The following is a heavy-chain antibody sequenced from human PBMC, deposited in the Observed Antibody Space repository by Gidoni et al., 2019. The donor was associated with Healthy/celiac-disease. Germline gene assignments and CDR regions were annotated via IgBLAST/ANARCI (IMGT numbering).Heavy chain of an antibody. CDR2: INPNSGGT. CDR3: ARDIATVVNPGWYFDL. J-gene: IGHJ2*01. Sequence: QVHLVQSGAEVTNPGASVKVSCQASGYTFTGYYMHWVRQAPGQGLEWMGWINPNSGGTNYAQKVKGRVTMTRETSISKAYMELSRLRSDDTAVYYWARDIATVVNPGWYFDLWGRGTLVTVSA. V-gene: IGHV1-2*02. D-gene: IGHD2-15*01. CDR1: GYTFTGYY.